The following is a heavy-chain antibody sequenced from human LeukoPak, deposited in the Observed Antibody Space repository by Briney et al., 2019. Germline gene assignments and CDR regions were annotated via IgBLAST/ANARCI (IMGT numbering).Heavy chain of an antibody. Sequence: GGSLRLSCAASGFTVSSNYMSWVRQAPGKGLEWVSVISSGGSTYYADSVKGRFTISRDNSKNTLYLQMNSLRAEDTAVYYCAREPHETGTTDAFDIWGQGTIGTGSS. CDR2: ISSGGST. CDR3: AREPHETGTTDAFDI. J-gene: IGHJ3*02. CDR1: GFTVSSNY. V-gene: IGHV3-66*01. D-gene: IGHD1-14*01.